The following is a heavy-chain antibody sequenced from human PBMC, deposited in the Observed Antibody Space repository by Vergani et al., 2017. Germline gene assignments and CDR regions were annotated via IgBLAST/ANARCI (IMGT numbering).Heavy chain of an antibody. CDR1: GFTFSSYA. CDR2: ISGSGGST. CDR3: ARDSRHSVEMAGSSANDY. J-gene: IGHJ4*02. Sequence: EVQLVESGGGLVQPGGSLRLSCAASGFTFSSYAMSWVRQAPGKGLEWVSAISGSGGSTYYADSVKGRFTISRDNSKNTLYLQMNSLRAEDTAVYYCARDSRHSVEMAGSSANDYWGQGTLVTVSS. V-gene: IGHV3-23*04. D-gene: IGHD5-24*01.